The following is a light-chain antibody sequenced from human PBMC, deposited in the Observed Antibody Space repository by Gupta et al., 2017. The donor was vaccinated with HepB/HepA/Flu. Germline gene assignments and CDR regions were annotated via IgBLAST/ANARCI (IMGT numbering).Light chain of an antibody. CDR3: MQTLQTPS. Sequence: DIVMTQSPLSLPVTPGEPASISCRSSQSLLQSNGYNSLDWYLQKPGQSPQLLIYLGSNRASGVPDRFSGSGSGTDFTLKISRGEAEDVGVYYCMQTLQTPSFGGGTKVEIK. V-gene: IGKV2-28*01. CDR1: QSLLQSNGYNS. CDR2: LGS. J-gene: IGKJ4*01.